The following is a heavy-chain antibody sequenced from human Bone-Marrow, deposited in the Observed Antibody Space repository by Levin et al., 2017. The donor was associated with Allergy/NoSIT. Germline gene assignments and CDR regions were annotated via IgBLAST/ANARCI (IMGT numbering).Heavy chain of an antibody. Sequence: ASVKVSCKASGYTFTSYGISWVRQAPGQGLEWMGWISAYNGNTNYAQKLQGRVTMTTDTSTSTAYMELRSLRSDDTAVYYCARDRLAITQLLWFGEFSWYFDLWGRGTLVTVSS. CDR3: ARDRLAITQLLWFGEFSWYFDL. CDR1: GYTFTSYG. CDR2: ISAYNGNT. V-gene: IGHV1-18*01. J-gene: IGHJ2*01. D-gene: IGHD3-10*01.